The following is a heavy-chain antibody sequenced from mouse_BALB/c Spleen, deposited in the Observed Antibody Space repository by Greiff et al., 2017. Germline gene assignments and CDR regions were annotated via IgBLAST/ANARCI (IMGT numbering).Heavy chain of an antibody. CDR3: ARGGTYGYDGYFDY. CDR1: GYAFSSYW. Sequence: VQGVESGAELVRPGSSVKISCKASGYAFSSYWMNWVKQRPGQGLEWIGQIYPGDGDTNYNGKFKGKATLTADKSSSTAYMQLSSLTSEDSAVYFCARGGTYGYDGYFDYWGQGTTLTVSS. D-gene: IGHD2-2*01. J-gene: IGHJ2*01. V-gene: IGHV1-80*01. CDR2: IYPGDGDT.